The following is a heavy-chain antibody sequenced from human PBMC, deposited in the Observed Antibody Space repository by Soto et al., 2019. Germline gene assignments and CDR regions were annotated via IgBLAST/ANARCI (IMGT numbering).Heavy chain of an antibody. Sequence: QVQLVESGEGVVQPGRSLRLSCVASGFTFSNYGMHWVRQAPGKGLEWVAVISYDESNKYCADSVKGGFTISRDNSKNTLYLQMNSLRAEDTAVYYCAKGYSGIRDSWDAFDIWGQGTMVTVSS. D-gene: IGHD2-21*01. J-gene: IGHJ3*02. CDR3: AKGYSGIRDSWDAFDI. V-gene: IGHV3-30*18. CDR1: GFTFSNYG. CDR2: ISYDESNK.